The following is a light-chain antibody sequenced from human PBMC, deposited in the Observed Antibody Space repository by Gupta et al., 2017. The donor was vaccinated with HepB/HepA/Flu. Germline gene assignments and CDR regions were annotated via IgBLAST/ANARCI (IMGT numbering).Light chain of an antibody. CDR3: TSYAGDDRGV. Sequence: TISCTGTSSDVGGYNSVSWYQQHPGEAPRRMIYEVTKRPSGVPDRFSGSKSGNTASLTVSGLQAEDEADYYCTSYAGDDRGVFGGGTKLTVL. CDR2: EVT. V-gene: IGLV2-8*01. CDR1: SSDVGGYNS. J-gene: IGLJ2*01.